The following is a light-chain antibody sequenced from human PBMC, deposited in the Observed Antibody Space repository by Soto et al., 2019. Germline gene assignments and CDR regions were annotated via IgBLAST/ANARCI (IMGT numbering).Light chain of an antibody. V-gene: IGLV2-14*03. CDR3: SSYTSSSTRV. CDR1: SSDVGFYNY. CDR2: DVS. J-gene: IGLJ3*02. Sequence: QSALTQPASVSGSPGQSITISCTGTSSDVGFYNYVSWYQHYPGKAPKLMIYDVSNRPSGVSNRFSGSKSGNTASLTISGLQAEDEADYYCSSYTSSSTRVFGGGTKLTVL.